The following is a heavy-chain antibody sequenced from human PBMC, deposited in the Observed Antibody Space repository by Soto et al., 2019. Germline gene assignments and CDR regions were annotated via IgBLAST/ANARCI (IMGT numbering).Heavy chain of an antibody. CDR2: INHSGRT. J-gene: IGHJ4*02. CDR3: ARGQLTGLFDY. CDR1: GGSFSGYY. V-gene: IGHV4-34*01. Sequence: SETLSLTCAVYGGSFSGYYWTWIRQPPGTGLEWIGEINHSGRTNYNPSLKSRVTISVDTSKNQFSLKLTSVTAADTAVYYCARGQLTGLFDYWGQGTLVTVSS. D-gene: IGHD2-8*02.